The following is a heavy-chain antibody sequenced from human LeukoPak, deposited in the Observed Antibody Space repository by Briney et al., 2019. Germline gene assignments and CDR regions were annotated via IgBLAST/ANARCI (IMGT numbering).Heavy chain of an antibody. Sequence: GASVKVSCKASGYTFTSYGISWVRQAPGQGLEWMGWISAYNGNTNYAQKLQGRVTMTTDTSTSTAYMELRSLRSDDTAVYYCARRDYYDSSGYYYGAPYYFDYWGQGTLVTVSS. CDR2: ISAYNGNT. CDR3: ARRDYYDSSGYYYGAPYYFDY. J-gene: IGHJ4*02. V-gene: IGHV1-18*01. D-gene: IGHD3-22*01. CDR1: GYTFTSYG.